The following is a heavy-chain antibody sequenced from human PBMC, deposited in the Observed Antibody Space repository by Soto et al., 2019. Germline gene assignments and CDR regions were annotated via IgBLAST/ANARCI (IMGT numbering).Heavy chain of an antibody. D-gene: IGHD1-1*01. CDR1: GFTFSSYG. CDR2: ISYDGSNK. J-gene: IGHJ4*02. V-gene: IGHV3-30*18. CDR3: AKDRLTQELPN. Sequence: PGGSLRLSCAASGFTFSSYGIHWVRQAPGKGLEWVAVISYDGSNKYYADSVKGRFTISRDNSKDTVYLQMNSLRAEDTAVYYCAKDRLTQELPNWGQGTLVTVSS.